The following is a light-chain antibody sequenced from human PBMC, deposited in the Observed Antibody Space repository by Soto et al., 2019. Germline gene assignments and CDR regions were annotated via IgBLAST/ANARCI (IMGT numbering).Light chain of an antibody. CDR2: GAS. CDR1: QSLSRY. CDR3: QQSYSTPRT. J-gene: IGKJ1*01. Sequence: DIQMTQSPSYLSASVGDRVTITCRASQSLSRYLNWFQQRPGKAPKLLIYGASSLQTGVPSRFSGSESGTEFTLTISSLQPEDFATYYCQQSYSTPRTFGQGTKVEMK. V-gene: IGKV1-39*01.